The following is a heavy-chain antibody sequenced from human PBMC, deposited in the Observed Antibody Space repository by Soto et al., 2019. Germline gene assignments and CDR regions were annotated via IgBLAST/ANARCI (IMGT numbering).Heavy chain of an antibody. J-gene: IGHJ5*02. D-gene: IGHD2-15*01. CDR1: GGTFSSYA. Sequence: SVKVSCKAPGGTFSSYAISWVRQAPGQGLEWMGGIIPIFGTANYAQKFQGRVTITADESTSTAYMELSSLRSEDTAVYYCARVEGGYCSGGSCQLYNWFDPWGQGTLVTVSS. V-gene: IGHV1-69*13. CDR3: ARVEGGYCSGGSCQLYNWFDP. CDR2: IIPIFGTA.